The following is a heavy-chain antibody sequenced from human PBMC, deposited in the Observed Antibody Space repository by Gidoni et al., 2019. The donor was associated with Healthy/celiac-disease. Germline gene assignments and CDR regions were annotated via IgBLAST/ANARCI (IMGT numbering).Heavy chain of an antibody. Sequence: QVQLQQWGAGLLKPSETLSLTCAVYGGSFSGYYWSWIRQPPGKGLEWIGEINHSGSTNYNPSLKSRVTISVDTSKNQFSLKLSSVTAADTAVYYCAGGVYQPLLLDYWGQGTLVTVSS. CDR3: AGGVYQPLLLDY. V-gene: IGHV4-34*01. CDR2: INHSGST. D-gene: IGHD2-2*01. CDR1: GGSFSGYY. J-gene: IGHJ4*02.